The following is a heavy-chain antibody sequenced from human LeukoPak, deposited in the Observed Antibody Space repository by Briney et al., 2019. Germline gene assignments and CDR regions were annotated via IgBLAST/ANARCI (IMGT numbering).Heavy chain of an antibody. D-gene: IGHD2-2*01. CDR2: IYYSGST. Sequence: SETLSLTCTVSGGSVSSGSSYWSWIRQPPGKGLEWIGYIYYSGSTSYNPSLKSRITMPVDTSKNQFSLKLSSVTAADTAVYYCAREDCSSSTCCFNSWGQGTLVTVSS. J-gene: IGHJ4*02. CDR1: GGSVSSGSSY. V-gene: IGHV4-61*01. CDR3: AREDCSSSTCCFNS.